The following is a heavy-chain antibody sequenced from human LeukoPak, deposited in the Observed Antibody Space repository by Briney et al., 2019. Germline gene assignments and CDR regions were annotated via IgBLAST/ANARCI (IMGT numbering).Heavy chain of an antibody. CDR3: ARDGYYDSSGYYSENDAFDI. D-gene: IGHD3-22*01. CDR1: GFTFSSYS. CDR2: ISSSSSYI. J-gene: IGHJ3*02. V-gene: IGHV3-21*01. Sequence: GGSLRLSRAASGFTFSSYSMNWVRQAPGKGLEWVSSISSSSSYIYYADSVKGRFTISRDNAKNSLYLQMNSLRAEDTAVYYCARDGYYDSSGYYSENDAFDIWGQGTMVTVSS.